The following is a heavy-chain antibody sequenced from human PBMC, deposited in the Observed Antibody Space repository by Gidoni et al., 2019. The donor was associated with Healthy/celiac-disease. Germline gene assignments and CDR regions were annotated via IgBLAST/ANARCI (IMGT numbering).Heavy chain of an antibody. CDR3: ARVASTSWWAADLRWFDP. CDR1: YG. Sequence: YGISWVRQAPGQGLEWMGGIIPIFGTANYAQKFQGRVTITADKSTSTAYMELSSLRSEDTAVYYCARVASTSWWAADLRWFDPWGQGTLVTVSS. CDR2: IIPIFGTA. D-gene: IGHD2-2*01. J-gene: IGHJ5*02. V-gene: IGHV1-69*06.